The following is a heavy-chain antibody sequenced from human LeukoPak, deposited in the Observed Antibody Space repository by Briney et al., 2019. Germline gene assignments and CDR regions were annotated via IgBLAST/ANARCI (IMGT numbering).Heavy chain of an antibody. Sequence: GGSLRLSCAASGFSFSDYYMHWVRQAPGKGLEWVAVISYDGSNKYYADSVKGRFTISRDNSKNTLYLQMNSLRAEDTAVYYCARDPTQMSTTHFDYWGQGTLVTVSS. D-gene: IGHD5-24*01. CDR2: ISYDGSNK. CDR3: ARDPTQMSTTHFDY. V-gene: IGHV3-30-3*01. CDR1: GFSFSDYY. J-gene: IGHJ4*02.